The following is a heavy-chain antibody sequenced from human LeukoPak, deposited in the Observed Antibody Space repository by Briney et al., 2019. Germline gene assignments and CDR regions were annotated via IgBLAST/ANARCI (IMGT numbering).Heavy chain of an antibody. J-gene: IGHJ4*02. Sequence: GGSLRLSCAASGFTFSTYWMSWVRQAPGKGLVWVANIKEDGSETYYVGSLRGRFTISRDNVKNSLYLRINSLRVEDTAVYYCGRDSFETDIDYWGQGTLVTVSS. CDR3: GRDSFETDIDY. CDR1: GFTFSTYW. V-gene: IGHV3-7*01. D-gene: IGHD1-14*01. CDR2: IKEDGSET.